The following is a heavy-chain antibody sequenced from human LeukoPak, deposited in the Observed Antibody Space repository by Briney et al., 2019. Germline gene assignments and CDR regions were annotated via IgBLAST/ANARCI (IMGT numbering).Heavy chain of an antibody. CDR1: GYTFTCYY. CDR3: ARVGIAAAGISNWFDP. J-gene: IGHJ5*02. Sequence: ASVNVSCKASGYTFTCYYMHCVRQAPGQGLEWMGIINPSGGSTSYAQKFQGRVTMTRDTSTSTVHMELSSLRSEDTAVYYCARVGIAAAGISNWFDPWGQGTLVTVSS. V-gene: IGHV1-46*01. D-gene: IGHD6-13*01. CDR2: INPSGGST.